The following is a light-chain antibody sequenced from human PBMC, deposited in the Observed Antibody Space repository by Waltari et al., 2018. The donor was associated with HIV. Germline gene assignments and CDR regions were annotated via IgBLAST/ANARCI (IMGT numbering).Light chain of an antibody. V-gene: IGLV6-57*01. CDR2: ENN. J-gene: IGLJ2*01. CDR1: SGSIAGNY. Sequence: FMLTQPHSVSESPGTTVTISCTRSSGSIAGNYVQWYQPRPGRSPITVIYENNERTSGVPDRFSGSIDNSSNSASLTISGLKTDDEADYYCQSYATRALMVFGGGTKLTVL. CDR3: QSYATRALMV.